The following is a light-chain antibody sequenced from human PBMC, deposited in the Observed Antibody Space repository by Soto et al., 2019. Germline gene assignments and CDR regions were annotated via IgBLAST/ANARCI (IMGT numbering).Light chain of an antibody. CDR2: DAS. CDR1: QSVSSY. Sequence: EIVLTQSPATLSLSPGERATLSCRASQSVSSYLAWYQQKPGQAPRLLIYDASNRATCIPARFSGSGSGTDFTITISSLEPEDFAVYYCQQRSNWPPFTFGGGTKVEIK. J-gene: IGKJ4*01. V-gene: IGKV3-11*01. CDR3: QQRSNWPPFT.